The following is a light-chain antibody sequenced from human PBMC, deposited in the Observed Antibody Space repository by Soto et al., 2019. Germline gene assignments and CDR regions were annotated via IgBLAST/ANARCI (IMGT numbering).Light chain of an antibody. CDR1: SGHSSYI. V-gene: IGLV4-60*02. J-gene: IGLJ1*01. CDR3: ETWDSNTRV. Sequence: QSVLTQSSSASASLGSSVKLTCTLSSGHSSYIIAWHQQQPGKAPRYLMKLEGSGNYNKGSGVPDRFSGSSSGADRYFTISNLQFEDEADYYCETWDSNTRVFGTGTKVTVL. CDR2: LEGSGNY.